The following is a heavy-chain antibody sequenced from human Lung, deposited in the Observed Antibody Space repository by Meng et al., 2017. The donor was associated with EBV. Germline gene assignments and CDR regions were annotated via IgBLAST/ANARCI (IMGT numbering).Heavy chain of an antibody. CDR3: ARDPSNTSGRYAYFDY. CDR1: GYTITDYY. V-gene: IGHV1-2*06. Sequence: QVQLVQSGAEVKKPGASVKVSCKASGYTITDYYLHWARQAPGQGLEWMGRISCYNGDTNYAQKVQGRFTMTMDKSASTAYMDLRSLRSDDTAVYYCARDPSNTSGRYAYFDYWGQGTLVTVSS. CDR2: ISCYNGDT. D-gene: IGHD6-19*01. J-gene: IGHJ4*02.